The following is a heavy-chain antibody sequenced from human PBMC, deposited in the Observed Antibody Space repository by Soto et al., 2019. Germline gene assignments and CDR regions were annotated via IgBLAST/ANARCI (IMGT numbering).Heavy chain of an antibody. D-gene: IGHD4-17*01. CDR2: INPFFGTP. V-gene: IGHV1-69*01. CDR3: ARVGVTLTPRSYFDL. Sequence: QVQLVQSGAEVRQPGSSVRVSCKSSGDTFNNYAINWVRQAPGQGLEWVGGINPFFGTPNYAESFQGRVTISADESTSTVYMTLSSLRSEDTAMYYCARVGVTLTPRSYFDLWGQGSPVTVSP. CDR1: GDTFNNYA. J-gene: IGHJ4*02.